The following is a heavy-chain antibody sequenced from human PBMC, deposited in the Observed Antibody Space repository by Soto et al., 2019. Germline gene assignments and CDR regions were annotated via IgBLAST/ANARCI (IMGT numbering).Heavy chain of an antibody. CDR2: VTPRNGDT. CDR3: ARGGSYWARRHYFDS. D-gene: IGHD2-8*02. Sequence: QVQLVQSGAEMKTPGASVKVSCKASGYTFTSYDINWVRQAAGQGPEWMGSVTPRNGDTAFAQKYQGRVTVTSNTSMSTVYMELSNLRSDDTAVYYCARGGSYWARRHYFDSWGQGTLVTVSS. CDR1: GYTFTSYD. V-gene: IGHV1-8*02. J-gene: IGHJ4*02.